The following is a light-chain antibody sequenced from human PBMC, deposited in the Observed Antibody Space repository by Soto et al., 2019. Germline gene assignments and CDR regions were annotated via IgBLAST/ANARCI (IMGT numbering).Light chain of an antibody. V-gene: IGKV3-11*01. J-gene: IGKJ4*01. CDR3: QQRSNWPLT. CDR1: QSVSSY. Sequence: EIVLTQSPATLSLSPGERVTLSCRASQSVSSYLAWYQQKPGQAPRLLIYDASNRATGIPARFSGSGSGTDFTLTISSLEPEDFVMYYCQQRSNWPLTFGGGTKVEIK. CDR2: DAS.